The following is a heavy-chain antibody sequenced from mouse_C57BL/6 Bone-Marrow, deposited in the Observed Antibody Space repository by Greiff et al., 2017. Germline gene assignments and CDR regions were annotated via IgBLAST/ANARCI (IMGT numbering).Heavy chain of an antibody. D-gene: IGHD2-2*01. V-gene: IGHV1-39*01. Sequence: VQLQQSGPELVKPGASVKISCKASGYSFTDYNMNWVKQSHGKSLEWIGVINPNYGTTSYNQKFKGKATLTVDQSSSTAYMQLNSLTSEDSAVYYCSRSNRYGYYYAMDYWGQGTSVTVSS. CDR2: INPNYGTT. CDR3: SRSNRYGYYYAMDY. J-gene: IGHJ4*01. CDR1: GYSFTDYN.